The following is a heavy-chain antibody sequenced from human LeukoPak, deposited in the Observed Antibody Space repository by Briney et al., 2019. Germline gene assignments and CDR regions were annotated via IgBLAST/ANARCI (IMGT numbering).Heavy chain of an antibody. V-gene: IGHV4-59*01. CDR1: GGSISSYY. J-gene: IGHJ4*02. D-gene: IGHD6-13*01. Sequence: SETLSLTCTVSGGSISSYYWSWIRQPPGKGLEWIGYIYYSGSTNYNPSLKSRVTISVDTSKNQFSLKLSSVTAADTAVYYCARRSSSWLLFDYWGQGTLVTVSS. CDR3: ARRSSSWLLFDY. CDR2: IYYSGST.